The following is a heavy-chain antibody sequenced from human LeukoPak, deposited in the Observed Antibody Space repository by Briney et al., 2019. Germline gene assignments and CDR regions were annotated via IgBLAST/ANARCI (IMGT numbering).Heavy chain of an antibody. D-gene: IGHD3-10*01. J-gene: IGHJ4*02. CDR2: INPNSGGT. Sequence: ASVKVSCKASGYTFTGYYMHWVRQAPGQGLEWMGWINPNSGGTNYAQKLQGRVTMTTDTSMSTAYMELRSLRSDDTAVYYCARRSYGSGSHNYYFDYWGQGTLVTVSS. CDR3: ARRSYGSGSHNYYFDY. CDR1: GYTFTGYY. V-gene: IGHV1-2*02.